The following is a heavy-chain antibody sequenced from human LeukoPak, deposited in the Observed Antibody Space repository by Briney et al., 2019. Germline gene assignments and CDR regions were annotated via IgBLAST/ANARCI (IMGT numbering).Heavy chain of an antibody. CDR1: GFTFSSYW. J-gene: IGHJ1*01. Sequence: GGSLRLSCAASGFTFSSYWMSWVRQAPGKGLEWVANIKQDGSEKYYVDSVKGRFTISRDNAKNSLYLQMNSLRAEDTAVYYCARMLGVYYDSSGYYYPEYFQHWGQGTLVTVSS. D-gene: IGHD3-22*01. V-gene: IGHV3-7*01. CDR3: ARMLGVYYDSSGYYYPEYFQH. CDR2: IKQDGSEK.